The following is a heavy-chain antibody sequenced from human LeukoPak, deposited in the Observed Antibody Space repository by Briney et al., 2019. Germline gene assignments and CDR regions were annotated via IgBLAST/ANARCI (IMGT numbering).Heavy chain of an antibody. Sequence: SETLSLTCTVSGYSISSGYYWGWIRQPPGKGLEWIGSIYHSGSTYYNPSLKSRVTISVDTSKNQFSLKLSSVTAADTAVYYCARSIGGNYDFWSGYYTSRAFDIWGQGTMVTVSS. J-gene: IGHJ3*02. CDR1: GYSISSGYY. CDR3: ARSIGGNYDFWSGYYTSRAFDI. CDR2: IYHSGST. V-gene: IGHV4-38-2*02. D-gene: IGHD3-3*01.